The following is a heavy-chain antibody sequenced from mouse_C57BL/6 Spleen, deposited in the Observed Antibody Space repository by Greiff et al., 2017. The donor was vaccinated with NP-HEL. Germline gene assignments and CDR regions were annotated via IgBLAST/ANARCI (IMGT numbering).Heavy chain of an antibody. CDR3: ATTTVVARGFAY. Sequence: EVQLQQSGPGLVKPSQSLSLTCSVTGYSITSGYYWNWIRQFPGNKLEWMGYISYDGSNNYNPSLKNRISITRDTSKNQFFLKLNSVTTEETATYYCATTTVVARGFAYWGQGTLVTVSA. J-gene: IGHJ3*01. CDR2: ISYDGSN. V-gene: IGHV3-6*01. CDR1: GYSITSGYY. D-gene: IGHD1-1*01.